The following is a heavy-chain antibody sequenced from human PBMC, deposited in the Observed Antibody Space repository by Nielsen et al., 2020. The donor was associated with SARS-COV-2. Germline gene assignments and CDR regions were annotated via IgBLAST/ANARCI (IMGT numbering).Heavy chain of an antibody. CDR3: TTGGTIVATIMGDYYGMDV. J-gene: IGHJ6*02. D-gene: IGHD5-12*01. Sequence: GESLKISCAASGFTFSSYWMHWVRQAPGKGLEWVGRIKSKTDGGTTDYAAPVKGRFTISRDDSKNTLYLQMNSLKTEDTAVYYCTTGGTIVATIMGDYYGMDVWGQGTTVTVSS. CDR2: IKSKTDGGTT. CDR1: GFTFSSYW. V-gene: IGHV3-15*01.